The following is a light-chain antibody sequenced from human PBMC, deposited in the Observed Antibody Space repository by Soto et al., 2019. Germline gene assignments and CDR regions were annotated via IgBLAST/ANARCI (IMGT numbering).Light chain of an antibody. CDR1: QSISSW. Sequence: DIQMTQSPSTLSASVGDRVTITCRASQSISSWLAWYQQKPGKAPKLLIYKASSLESGVPSRFSGSGSGTEFTLTISSLQPDDFATYYCQHYNSYSGAFGQGTKVEIK. CDR3: QHYNSYSGA. CDR2: KAS. J-gene: IGKJ1*01. V-gene: IGKV1-5*03.